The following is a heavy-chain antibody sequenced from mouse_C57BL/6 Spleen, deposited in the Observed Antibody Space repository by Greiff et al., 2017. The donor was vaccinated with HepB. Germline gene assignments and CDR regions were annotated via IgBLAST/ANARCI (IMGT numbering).Heavy chain of an antibody. J-gene: IGHJ3*01. CDR2: IAPSDSYT. CDR3: ARALYYDSAWFAY. CDR1: GYTFTSYW. V-gene: IGHV1-59*01. Sequence: QVQLQQPGAELVRPGTSVKLSCKASGYTFTSYWMHWVKQRPGQGLEWIGVIAPSDSYTNYNQKFKGKATLTVDKSSSTAYMLLSSLTSEDSAVYYCARALYYDSAWFAYWGQGTLVTVSA. D-gene: IGHD2-4*01.